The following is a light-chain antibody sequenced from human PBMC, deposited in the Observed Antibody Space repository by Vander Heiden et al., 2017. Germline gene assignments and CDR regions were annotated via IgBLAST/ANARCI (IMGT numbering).Light chain of an antibody. CDR2: STS. V-gene: IGLV7-43*01. CDR1: TGAVTSVYY. CDR3: LLYYGGGNGV. Sequence: QTVVTQEPSLTVSPGGTVTLTCASGTGAVTSVYYPTWFQQNPGQAPRALIYSTSNNLSWTPARFSGSLLGGKAALTLSGVQPEDEAEYYCLLYYGGGNGVFGGGTKLTVL. J-gene: IGLJ3*02.